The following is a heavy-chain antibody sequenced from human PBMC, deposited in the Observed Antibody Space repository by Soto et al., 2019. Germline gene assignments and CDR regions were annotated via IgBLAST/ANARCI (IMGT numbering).Heavy chain of an antibody. Sequence: GGSLRLSCSDSGFTFGNFWIHWVRQAPGKGLEWVSHIGPDGTDIVYGDSVKGRFIISRDNARNTVYLQMNSLEAEDTAVYYCAKLPWEVAPSWGQGTLVTGSS. CDR2: IGPDGTDI. J-gene: IGHJ5*02. CDR1: GFTFGNFW. V-gene: IGHV3-74*03. D-gene: IGHD1-26*01. CDR3: AKLPWEVAPS.